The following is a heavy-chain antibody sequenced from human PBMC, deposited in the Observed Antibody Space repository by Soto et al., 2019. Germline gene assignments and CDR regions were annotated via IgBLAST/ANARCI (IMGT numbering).Heavy chain of an antibody. Sequence: GGSLRLSCAASGFTFSSYGMHWVRQAPGKGLEWVAVISYDGSNKYYADSVKGRFTISRDNSKNTLYLQMNSLRAEDTAVYYCAKDRGTYYDFWSGYINYYYYGMDVWGQGTTVTVSS. CDR1: GFTFSSYG. CDR3: AKDRGTYYDFWSGYINYYYYGMDV. V-gene: IGHV3-30*18. J-gene: IGHJ6*02. CDR2: ISYDGSNK. D-gene: IGHD3-3*01.